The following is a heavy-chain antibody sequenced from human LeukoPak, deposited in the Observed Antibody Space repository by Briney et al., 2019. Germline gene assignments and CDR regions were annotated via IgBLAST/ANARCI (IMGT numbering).Heavy chain of an antibody. Sequence: ASVKVSCKASGFAFTSSAVQWVRQARGQRLEWIGWIVIGSGYTNYAQKFQERVSITGDMSTNTAHMGLSSLRSEDTAVYYCTADGYFYDRSGYQPYYYYGIDVWGQGTTVTVSS. J-gene: IGHJ6*02. CDR2: IVIGSGYT. V-gene: IGHV1-58*01. CDR3: TADGYFYDRSGYQPYYYYGIDV. D-gene: IGHD3-22*01. CDR1: GFAFTSSA.